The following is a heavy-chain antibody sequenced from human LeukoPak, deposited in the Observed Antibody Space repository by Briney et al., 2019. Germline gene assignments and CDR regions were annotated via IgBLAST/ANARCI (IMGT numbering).Heavy chain of an antibody. CDR2: ISSSSSYI. CDR1: GFTFTDYW. J-gene: IGHJ5*02. D-gene: IGHD3-3*01. Sequence: NPGGSLRLSCEVSGFTFTDYWMNWVRQAPGKGLEWVSSISSSSSYIYYADSVKGRFTISRDNAKNSLYLQMNSLRAEDTAVYYCARVYSTIFGVVRNWFDPWGQGTLVTVSS. CDR3: ARVYSTIFGVVRNWFDP. V-gene: IGHV3-21*01.